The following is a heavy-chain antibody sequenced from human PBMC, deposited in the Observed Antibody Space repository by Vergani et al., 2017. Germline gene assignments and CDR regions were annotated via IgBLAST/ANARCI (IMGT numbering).Heavy chain of an antibody. CDR3: ARDIRPTRGAGTPYFDY. CDR1: GFTFSSYS. D-gene: IGHD6-13*01. Sequence: EVHLAESGGGLVQSGGSLRLSCAASGFTFSSYSMNWVRQAPGKGLEWVSYIYSSGRTIYYADSVKGRFTISRDNAKNSLYLQMNSLRAEDTAVYYCARDIRPTRGAGTPYFDYWGQGTLVTVSS. V-gene: IGHV3-48*01. CDR2: IYSSGRTI. J-gene: IGHJ4*02.